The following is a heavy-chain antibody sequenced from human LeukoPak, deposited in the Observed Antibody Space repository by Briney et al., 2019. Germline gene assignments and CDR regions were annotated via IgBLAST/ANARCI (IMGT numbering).Heavy chain of an antibody. CDR3: ARDRRWELLRASAFDI. D-gene: IGHD1-26*01. Sequence: SVKVSCKASGGTFSSYAISWVRQAPGQGLEWMGGIIPIFGTTNYAQKFQGRVTITADESTSTAYMELSSLRSEGTAVYYCARDRRWELLRASAFDIWGQGTMVTVSS. J-gene: IGHJ3*02. CDR1: GGTFSSYA. CDR2: IIPIFGTT. V-gene: IGHV1-69*01.